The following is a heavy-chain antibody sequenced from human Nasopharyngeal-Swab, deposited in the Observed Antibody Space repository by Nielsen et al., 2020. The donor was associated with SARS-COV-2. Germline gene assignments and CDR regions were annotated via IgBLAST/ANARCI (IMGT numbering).Heavy chain of an antibody. D-gene: IGHD3-3*01. CDR1: GFTFSSYS. V-gene: IGHV3-48*02. CDR3: ARGLMYYDFWSGPSSPYGMDV. Sequence: GESLKISCAASGFTFSSYSMNWVRQAPGKGLEWVSYISSGSIIYYADSVKGRFTISRDNAKNSLYLQMNSLRDEDTAVYYCARGLMYYDFWSGPSSPYGMDVWGQGTTVTVSS. J-gene: IGHJ6*02. CDR2: ISSGSII.